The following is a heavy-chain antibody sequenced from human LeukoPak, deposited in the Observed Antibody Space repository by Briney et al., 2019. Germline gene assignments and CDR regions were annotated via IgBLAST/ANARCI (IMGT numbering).Heavy chain of an antibody. J-gene: IGHJ3*02. CDR3: AREQGRFDI. Sequence: ASVKVSCKASGYSFTSYYMHWVRQAPGQGLEWMGWINTNSGIPLYAQGFTGRFVFSLDTSVSTAYLQISSLKVEDIGVYYCAREQGRFDIWGQGTMVTVSS. V-gene: IGHV7-4-1*02. CDR1: GYSFTSYY. CDR2: INTNSGIP.